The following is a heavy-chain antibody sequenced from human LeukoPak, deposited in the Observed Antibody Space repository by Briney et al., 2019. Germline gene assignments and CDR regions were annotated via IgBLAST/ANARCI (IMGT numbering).Heavy chain of an antibody. Sequence: GGSLRLSCAASGFTFSSYSMNWVRQAPGKGLERVSYISSSSSTIYYADSVKGRFTISRDNAKNSLYLQMNSLRAEDTAVYYCARDQGGYSYGYDLWGQGTLVTVSS. J-gene: IGHJ5*02. CDR2: ISSSSSTI. D-gene: IGHD5-18*01. CDR3: ARDQGGYSYGYDL. V-gene: IGHV3-48*01. CDR1: GFTFSSYS.